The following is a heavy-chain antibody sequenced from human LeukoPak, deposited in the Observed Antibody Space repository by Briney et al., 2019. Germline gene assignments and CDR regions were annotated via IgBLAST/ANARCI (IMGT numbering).Heavy chain of an antibody. V-gene: IGHV4-34*01. Sequence: KPSETLSLTCAVYGGSFSGYYWSWIRQPPGKGLEWIGEINHSGSTNYNPSLKSRVTISVDTSKNQFSLKLSSVTAADTAVYYCARYTRAGSQYYDILSLSYYYMDVWGKGTTVTISS. J-gene: IGHJ6*03. CDR3: ARYTRAGSQYYDILSLSYYYMDV. D-gene: IGHD3-9*01. CDR2: INHSGST. CDR1: GGSFSGYY.